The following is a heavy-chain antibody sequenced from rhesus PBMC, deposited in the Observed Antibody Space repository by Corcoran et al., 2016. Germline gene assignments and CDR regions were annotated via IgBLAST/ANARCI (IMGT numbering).Heavy chain of an antibody. V-gene: IGHV4-147*01. D-gene: IGHD6-13*01. CDR3: ASRRYSSWLNAFDF. Sequence: QVQLQESGPGLVKPSETLSLTCAVSGGSISSNYWSWIRQSPGKGLVWIGYIYGGSWTTSYNPSLKSLVTISTDTSKNQFSLKLSSVTAAYTAVYYCASRRYSSWLNAFDFWGQGLRVTVSS. CDR2: IYGGSWTT. J-gene: IGHJ3*01. CDR1: GGSISSNY.